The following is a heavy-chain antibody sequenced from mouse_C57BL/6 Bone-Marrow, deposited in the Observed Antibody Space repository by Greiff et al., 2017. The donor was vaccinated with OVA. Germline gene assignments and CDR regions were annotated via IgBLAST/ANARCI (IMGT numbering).Heavy chain of an antibody. J-gene: IGHJ4*01. CDR2: IDPSDSYT. V-gene: IGHV1-59*01. D-gene: IGHD1-1*01. CDR1: GYTFTSYW. Sequence: QVQLQQSGAELARPGASVKLSCKASGYTFTSYWMHWVKQRPGQGLEWIGVIDPSDSYTNYNQKFKGKATLTVDTSSSTAYMQLSSLTSEDSAVYYCARFGITTVVAPHYYAMDYWGQGTSVTVSS. CDR3: ARFGITTVVAPHYYAMDY.